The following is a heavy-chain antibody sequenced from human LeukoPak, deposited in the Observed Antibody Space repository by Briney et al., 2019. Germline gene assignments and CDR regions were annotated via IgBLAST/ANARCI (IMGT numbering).Heavy chain of an antibody. J-gene: IGHJ4*02. V-gene: IGHV4-30-2*01. D-gene: IGHD2-21*02. CDR2: IYHSGST. CDR3: ARSNCGGDCEIDY. Sequence: SQTLSLTCAVSGGSISSGGYSWSWIRQPPGKGLEWIGYIYHSGSTYYNPSLKSRVTISVDRSKNQLSLKLSSVTAADTAVYYCARSNCGGDCEIDYWGQGTLVTVSS. CDR1: GGSISSGGYS.